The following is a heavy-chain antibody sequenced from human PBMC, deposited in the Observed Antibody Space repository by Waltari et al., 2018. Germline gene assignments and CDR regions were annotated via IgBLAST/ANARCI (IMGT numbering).Heavy chain of an antibody. Sequence: EVQLVESGGGLVQPGGSLRLSCAASGSTFSTYWMSWVRQTPGKGLEWVALIKDDGSQKYYVGSVAGRFTISRDNAKNSLYLQMNSLRAEDTAVFYCATDRGITWGQGTLVAVSS. CDR3: ATDRGIT. V-gene: IGHV3-7*01. CDR2: IKDDGSQK. CDR1: GSTFSTYW. J-gene: IGHJ4*02.